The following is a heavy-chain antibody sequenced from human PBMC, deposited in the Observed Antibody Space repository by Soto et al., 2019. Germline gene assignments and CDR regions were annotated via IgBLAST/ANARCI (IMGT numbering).Heavy chain of an antibody. J-gene: IGHJ4*02. CDR2: VYPSDSHT. V-gene: IGHV5-51*01. Sequence: EVQLVQSGAEVKKPGESLKISCKGSGFSFTSQWIAWVRQMPGKGLEWMGTVYPSDSHTRYSPSFQGQVTISADKSISAAYLQWSSLKASDTAMYYCARQSGETYTPMDHWGQGTLVTVSS. CDR3: ARQSGETYTPMDH. D-gene: IGHD5-18*01. CDR1: GFSFTSQW.